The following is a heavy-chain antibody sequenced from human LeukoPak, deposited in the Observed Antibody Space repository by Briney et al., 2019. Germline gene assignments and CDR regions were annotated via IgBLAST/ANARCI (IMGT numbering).Heavy chain of an antibody. CDR1: GFTFSSYA. V-gene: IGHV3-23*01. D-gene: IGHD2-8*01. Sequence: GGSLRLPCAGSGFTFSSYAMSWVRQAPGQGLEWVSVISDSGDYTSYADSVRGRFTISRDNSRNTLYLQMISLRPEDTAVYYCAKDPSIGKYCTNGVCSPFDYWGQGTPVTVSS. CDR3: AKDPSIGKYCTNGVCSPFDY. CDR2: ISDSGDYT. J-gene: IGHJ4*02.